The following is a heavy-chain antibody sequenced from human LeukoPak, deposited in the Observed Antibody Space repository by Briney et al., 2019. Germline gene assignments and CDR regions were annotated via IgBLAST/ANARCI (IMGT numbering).Heavy chain of an antibody. Sequence: GESLKISCKGSGYSFTSYWIVWVRQMPGKGLEWMGFIYPGDSDTRYSPSFQGQVTISADTSISTAYLQWSSLKASDTAMYYCASRGLDSSGYHEAFDIWGQGTMVTVSS. CDR2: IYPGDSDT. V-gene: IGHV5-51*01. J-gene: IGHJ3*02. D-gene: IGHD3-22*01. CDR3: ASRGLDSSGYHEAFDI. CDR1: GYSFTSYW.